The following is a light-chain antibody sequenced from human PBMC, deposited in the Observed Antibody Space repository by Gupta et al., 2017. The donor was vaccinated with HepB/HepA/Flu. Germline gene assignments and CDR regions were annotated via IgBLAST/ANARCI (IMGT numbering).Light chain of an antibody. CDR3: QQYNYWPWT. CDR2: RIS. J-gene: IGKJ1*01. V-gene: IGKV3-15*01. Sequence: IVMTQSAATLSGSPGDRVTLPCWASQSVSSNLAWYQQKPGQSPRLLIYRISNRATGIPARFSGSGSGTDFNLIISSLQSEDFAIYFCQQYNYWPWTFGLGTKVEIK. CDR1: QSVSSN.